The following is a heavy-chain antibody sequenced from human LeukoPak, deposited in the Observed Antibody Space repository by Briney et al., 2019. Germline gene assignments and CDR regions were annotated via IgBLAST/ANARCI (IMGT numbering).Heavy chain of an antibody. D-gene: IGHD3-10*01. CDR1: GFTSSSYA. Sequence: GGSLRLSCAASGFTSSSYAMSWVRQTPAKGLEWVSSISGDGGSTYYADSLRGRFTISRDNFKNTLFLQMNSLRAEDTAVYYCAKEPNLGSGTLCPTFEYWGHGTLVAVAS. V-gene: IGHV3-23*01. CDR3: AKEPNLGSGTLCPTFEY. CDR2: ISGDGGST. J-gene: IGHJ4*01.